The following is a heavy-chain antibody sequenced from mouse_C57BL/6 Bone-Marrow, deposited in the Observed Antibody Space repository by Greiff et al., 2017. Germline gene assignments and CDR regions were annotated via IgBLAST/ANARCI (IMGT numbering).Heavy chain of an antibody. D-gene: IGHD1-1*01. J-gene: IGHJ1*03. CDR1: GFNIKNTY. CDR3: AYYYYGSSFYWYFDV. CDR2: IDPANGNT. V-gene: IGHV14-3*01. Sequence: VQLQQSVAELVRPGASVKLSCTASGFNIKNTYMHWVKQRPEQGLEWIGRIDPANGNTKYAPKVQGKATITADTSSNTAYLQLSSLTSEDTAIYYCAYYYYGSSFYWYFDVWGTGTTVTVSS.